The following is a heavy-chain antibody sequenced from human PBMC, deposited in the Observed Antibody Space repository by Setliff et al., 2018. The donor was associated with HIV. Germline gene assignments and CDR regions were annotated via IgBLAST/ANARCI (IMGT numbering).Heavy chain of an antibody. Sequence: KPSETLSLTCTASGASISSSSHHWAWIRQPPGKGLEYIGNIYYTGSTHHNPSLESRVATSVDTSKNQFSLKLSSVTAADTAVYYCARIVRWELVATSTFFYYYMDVWGKGTTVTVSS. J-gene: IGHJ6*03. CDR2: IYYTGST. V-gene: IGHV4-39*01. D-gene: IGHD1-26*01. CDR3: ARIVRWELVATSTFFYYYMDV. CDR1: GASISSSSHH.